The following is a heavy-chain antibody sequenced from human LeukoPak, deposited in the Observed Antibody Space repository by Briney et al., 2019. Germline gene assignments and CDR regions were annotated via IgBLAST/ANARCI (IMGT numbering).Heavy chain of an antibody. J-gene: IGHJ6*02. CDR2: IYYSGST. CDR3: ARDPLRLGELSLGMDV. V-gene: IGHV4-59*01. Sequence: SETLSLTCTVSGGSISSYYWSWIRQPPGKGLEWIGYIYYSGSTNYNPSLKSRVTISVDTSKNQFSLKLSSVTAADTAVYYCARDPLRLGELSLGMDVWGQGTTVTVSS. D-gene: IGHD3-16*02. CDR1: GGSISSYY.